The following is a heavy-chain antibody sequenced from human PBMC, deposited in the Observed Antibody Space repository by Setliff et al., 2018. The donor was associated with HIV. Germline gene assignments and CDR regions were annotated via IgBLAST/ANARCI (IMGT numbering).Heavy chain of an antibody. CDR3: TRGVHDFCSGFPLSY. CDR2: MRSKADGVTT. D-gene: IGHD3-3*01. J-gene: IGHJ4*02. V-gene: IGHV3-49*04. CDR1: GFTFGDYG. Sequence: SLRLSCTASGFTFGDYGMSWVRQAPGKGLEWVGFMRSKADGVTTEYAASVKGRYSISREDSKGIAYLQMNSLKTEDTSVYYFTRGVHDFCSGFPLSYWGQGTLVTVSS.